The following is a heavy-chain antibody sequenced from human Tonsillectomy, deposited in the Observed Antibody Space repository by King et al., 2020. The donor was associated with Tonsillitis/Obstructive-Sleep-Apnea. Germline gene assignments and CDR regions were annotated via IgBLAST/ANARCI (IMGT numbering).Heavy chain of an antibody. D-gene: IGHD4/OR15-4a*01. CDR3: ARRVPYYGVDV. CDR2: ISRSDDTI. V-gene: IGHV3-48*03. CDR1: GFTFSSYV. Sequence: QLVQSVGGLVQPGGSLRLSCVTSGFTFSSYVMNWVRQAPGKGLEWVSYISRSDDTIHNADSGKGRFTISRDNAKNSVFLQMNSLRVEDTAVYYCARRVPYYGVDVWGQGTTVTVSS. J-gene: IGHJ6*02.